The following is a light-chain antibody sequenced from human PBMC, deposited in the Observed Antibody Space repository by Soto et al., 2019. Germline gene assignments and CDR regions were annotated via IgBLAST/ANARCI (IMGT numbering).Light chain of an antibody. Sequence: EILLTQSPATLSLSPGERATLSCRASQIISPYLAWYQQKPGQAPRLLIYDAFNRATGIPARFSGSGSGADFTLTISSLEPEDFAIYYCQQRADWPWTFGQGTKVESK. CDR3: QQRADWPWT. V-gene: IGKV3-11*01. CDR2: DAF. CDR1: QIISPY. J-gene: IGKJ1*01.